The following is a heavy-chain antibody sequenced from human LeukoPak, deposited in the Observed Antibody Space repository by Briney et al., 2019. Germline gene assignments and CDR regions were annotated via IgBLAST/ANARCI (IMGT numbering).Heavy chain of an antibody. J-gene: IGHJ4*02. CDR2: ISYDGSNK. CDR1: GFTFSSYA. CDR3: ARSPLRPLSPQFDY. V-gene: IGHV3-30-3*01. Sequence: GGSLRLSCAASGFTFSSYAMHWVRQAPGKGLEWVAVISYDGSNKYYADSVKGRFTISRDNSKNTLYLQMNSLRAEDTAVYYCARSPLRPLSPQFDYWGQETLVTVSS. D-gene: IGHD4-17*01.